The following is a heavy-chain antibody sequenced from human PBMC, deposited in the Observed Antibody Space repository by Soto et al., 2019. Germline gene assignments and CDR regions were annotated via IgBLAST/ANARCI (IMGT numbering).Heavy chain of an antibody. J-gene: IGHJ4*02. CDR2: IFSNDEQ. V-gene: IGHV2-26*01. CDR1: GFSISNARMG. CDR3: ARIGYSSGWYQL. Sequence: QCTFKESGPVLVKPTETLTLTCTVSGFSISNARMGVSWIRQPPVKALEWLAHIFSNDEQSYSTSLNSSLTIYKDTSKSQVVLTMTNIDPVDTATYYCARIGYSSGWYQLWGQGTLVTVSS. D-gene: IGHD6-19*01.